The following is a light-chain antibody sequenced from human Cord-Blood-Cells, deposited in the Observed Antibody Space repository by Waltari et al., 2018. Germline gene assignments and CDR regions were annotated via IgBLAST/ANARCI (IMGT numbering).Light chain of an antibody. CDR1: SSDVGGYNY. J-gene: IGLJ1*01. CDR3: SSYTSSSTLYV. CDR2: DVS. V-gene: IGLV2-14*03. Sequence: QSALTQPASVSGSPGQSITISCTGTSSDVGGYNYSSWYQHHPGKAPKLMIYDVSNRPSGVSNRFSGSKSGNTASLTISGLQAEDEADYYCSSYTSSSTLYVFGTGTKVTVL.